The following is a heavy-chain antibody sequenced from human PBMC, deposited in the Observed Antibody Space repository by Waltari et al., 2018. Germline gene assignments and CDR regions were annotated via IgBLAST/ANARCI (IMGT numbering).Heavy chain of an antibody. CDR3: ARESSSWYYFDY. J-gene: IGHJ4*02. V-gene: IGHV3-21*01. CDR1: GFTFSSYS. CDR2: ISRSSSYI. Sequence: EVQLVESGGGLVKPGGSLRLSCAASGFTFSSYSMNWVRQAPGKGLEWVSSISRSSSYIYYADSVKGRFTISRDNAKNSLYLQMNSLRAEDTAVYYCARESSSWYYFDYWGQGAPVTVSS. D-gene: IGHD6-13*01.